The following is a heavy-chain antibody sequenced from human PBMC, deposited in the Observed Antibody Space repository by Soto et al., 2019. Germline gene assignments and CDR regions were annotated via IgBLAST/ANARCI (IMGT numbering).Heavy chain of an antibody. CDR2: IFSNDEK. CDR3: ARMRGIVVVPAAMSDYYYMDV. D-gene: IGHD2-2*01. Sequence: QVTLKESGPVLVKPTETLTLTCTVSGFSLSNARMGVSWIRQPPGKALEWLAHIFSNDEKSYSTSLTSRLTISKDTSKSQVVLTMNNMDPVDTATYYCARMRGIVVVPAAMSDYYYMDVWGKGTTVTVSS. V-gene: IGHV2-26*01. J-gene: IGHJ6*03. CDR1: GFSLSNARMG.